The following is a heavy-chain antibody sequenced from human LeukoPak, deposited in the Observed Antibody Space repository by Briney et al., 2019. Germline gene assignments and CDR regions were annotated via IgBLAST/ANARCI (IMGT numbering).Heavy chain of an antibody. D-gene: IGHD3-16*01. Sequence: SETLSLTCTVSGGSISNYYWSWIRQSPGKGLEWIGFIYYSGSATYNPSLKSRVTISLDTSKNQFSLRLTSVTAADTALYYCARLRGDYYFDYWGQGTLVTVSS. CDR3: ARLRGDYYFDY. CDR2: IYYSGSA. V-gene: IGHV4-59*01. CDR1: GGSISNYY. J-gene: IGHJ4*02.